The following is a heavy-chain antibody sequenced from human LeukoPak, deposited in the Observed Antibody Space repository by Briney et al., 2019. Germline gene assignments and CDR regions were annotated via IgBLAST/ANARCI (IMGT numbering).Heavy chain of an antibody. D-gene: IGHD3-22*01. Sequence: PGGSLRLSCAASGFTFSTYAMHWVRQAPGKGPEWVAVISFDGSTHYYADSVKGRFTISRDNSENTLYLQMNSLRAEDTAVYYCARDSPHYYDSSGYWFDPWGQGTLVTVSS. J-gene: IGHJ5*02. CDR1: GFTFSTYA. CDR3: ARDSPHYYDSSGYWFDP. V-gene: IGHV3-30*04. CDR2: ISFDGSTH.